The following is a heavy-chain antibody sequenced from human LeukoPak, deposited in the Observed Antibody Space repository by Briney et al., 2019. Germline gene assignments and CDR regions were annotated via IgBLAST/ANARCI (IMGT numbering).Heavy chain of an antibody. Sequence: SETLSLTCTVSGGSISSYYWSWIRQPPGKGLEWIGYIYYSGSTNYNPSLKSRDTISVDTSKNQFSLKLSSVTAADTAVYYCARDWAHYDSSGYIAHGMDVWGQGTTVTVSS. V-gene: IGHV4-59*01. D-gene: IGHD3-22*01. CDR2: IYYSGST. CDR1: GGSISSYY. CDR3: ARDWAHYDSSGYIAHGMDV. J-gene: IGHJ6*02.